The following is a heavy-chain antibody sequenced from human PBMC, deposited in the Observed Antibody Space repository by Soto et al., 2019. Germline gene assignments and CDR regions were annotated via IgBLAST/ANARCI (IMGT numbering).Heavy chain of an antibody. CDR1: GFTFDDYG. CDR3: ARDLSGYVPFDY. CDR2: INWNGGST. Sequence: EVQLVESGGGVVRPGGSLRLSCAASGFTFDDYGMSWVRQAPGKGLEWVSGINWNGGSTGYADSVKGRFTISRDNXXNSLYXXXXXXXXXXTALYYCARDLSGYVPFDYWGQGTLVTVSS. J-gene: IGHJ4*02. D-gene: IGHD5-12*01. V-gene: IGHV3-20*04.